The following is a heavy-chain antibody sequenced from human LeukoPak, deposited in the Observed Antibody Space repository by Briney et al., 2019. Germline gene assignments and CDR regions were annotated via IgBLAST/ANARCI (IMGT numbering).Heavy chain of an antibody. J-gene: IGHJ4*02. CDR2: IRSSSSYM. CDR1: GFTFSSYS. CDR3: ARGSRVGTTTLFPFEY. Sequence: PGGSLRLSCVASGFTFSSYSMNWVRQTPGKGLEWVSSIRSSSSYMYYADSVKGRFTISRDNAKNSLYLQMNSLRAEDTAVYYCARGSRVGTTTLFPFEYWGQGTLVTVSS. D-gene: IGHD1-26*01. V-gene: IGHV3-21*01.